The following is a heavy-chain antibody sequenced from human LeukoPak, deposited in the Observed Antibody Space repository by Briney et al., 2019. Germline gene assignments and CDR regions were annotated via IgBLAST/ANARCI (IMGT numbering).Heavy chain of an antibody. CDR2: ISGRDTNT. J-gene: IGHJ4*02. CDR1: GFTFSNYG. V-gene: IGHV3-23*01. CDR3: ARRSDYGGTGNYFDY. D-gene: IGHD4-23*01. Sequence: GGSLRLSCAASGFTFSNYGMSWVRQAPGKGLEWVSAISGRDTNTYYADSVKGRFTISRDNSKNTLYLQMNSLRAEDTAVYYCARRSDYGGTGNYFDYWGQGTPVTVSS.